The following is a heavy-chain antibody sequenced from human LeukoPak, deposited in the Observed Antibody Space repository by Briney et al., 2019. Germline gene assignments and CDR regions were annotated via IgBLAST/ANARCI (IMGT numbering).Heavy chain of an antibody. Sequence: GGSLRPSRAASGFTFSDYYMSWIRQAPGKGLEWVSYISSSGSTIYYADSVKGRFTISRDNAKNSLYLQMNSLRAEDTAVYYCARVSAAGGYFDYWGQGTLVTVSS. CDR1: GFTFSDYY. J-gene: IGHJ4*02. V-gene: IGHV3-11*01. D-gene: IGHD6-13*01. CDR3: ARVSAAGGYFDY. CDR2: ISSSGSTI.